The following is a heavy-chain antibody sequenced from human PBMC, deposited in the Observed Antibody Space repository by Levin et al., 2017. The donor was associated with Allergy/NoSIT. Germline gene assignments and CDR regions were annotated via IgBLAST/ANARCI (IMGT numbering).Heavy chain of an antibody. Sequence: GGSLRLSCAASGFTVSSNYMSWVRQAPGKGLEWVSVIYSGGSTYYADSVKGRFTISRDNSKNTLYLQMNSLRAEDTAVYYCAREISYYDILTGYLNWGQGTLVTVSS. D-gene: IGHD3-9*01. CDR3: AREISYYDILTGYLN. CDR1: GFTVSSNY. CDR2: IYSGGST. V-gene: IGHV3-53*01. J-gene: IGHJ4*02.